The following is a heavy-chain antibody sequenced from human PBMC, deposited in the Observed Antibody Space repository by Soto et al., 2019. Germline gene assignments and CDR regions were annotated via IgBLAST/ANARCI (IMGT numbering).Heavy chain of an antibody. V-gene: IGHV3-30-3*01. J-gene: IGHJ4*02. CDR2: VSYDASKQ. Sequence: QVQLVESGGGVVQPGGSLRVSCAASGFTFSNYAMHWVRQAPGKGLERVAVVSYDASKQFYADSVEGRFTISRDRSRSTLYLHIDYLREEDTAVYYCARDRVYYYDNSGYYNFDYWGQGTLVTVSS. CDR1: GFTFSNYA. CDR3: ARDRVYYYDNSGYYNFDY. D-gene: IGHD3-22*01.